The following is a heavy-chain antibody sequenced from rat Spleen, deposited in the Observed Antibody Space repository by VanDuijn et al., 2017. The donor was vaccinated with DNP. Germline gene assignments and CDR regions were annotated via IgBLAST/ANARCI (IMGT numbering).Heavy chain of an antibody. CDR2: INPGSGRT. Sequence: QVQLQQSGAALAKPGSSVKISCKASGYTFTTYYIGWIKQTTGQGLEWIGLINPGSGRTSYNVKFKGKATLTVDKSSSTAFMQLSSLTPEDSAVYYCAREMGYWGQGVMVTVSS. J-gene: IGHJ2*01. CDR3: AREMGY. V-gene: IGHV1-43*01. D-gene: IGHD1-12*02. CDR1: GYTFTTYY.